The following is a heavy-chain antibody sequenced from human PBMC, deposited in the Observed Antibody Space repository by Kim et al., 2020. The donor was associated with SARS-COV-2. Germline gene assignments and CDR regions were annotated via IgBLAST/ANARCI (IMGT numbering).Heavy chain of an antibody. V-gene: IGHV4-31*02. J-gene: IGHJ3*02. Sequence: PSLKSRVTISVDTSKNQFSLKLSSVTAADTAVYYCARARITMIVVDAFDICGQGTMVTVSS. D-gene: IGHD3-22*01. CDR3: ARARITMIVVDAFDI.